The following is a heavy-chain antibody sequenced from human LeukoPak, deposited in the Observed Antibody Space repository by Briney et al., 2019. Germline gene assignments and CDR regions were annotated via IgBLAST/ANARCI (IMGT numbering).Heavy chain of an antibody. CDR2: INSDGSST. CDR3: ARGRVVVVAATPTKQYNWFDP. CDR1: GFTFSSYW. V-gene: IGHV3-74*01. J-gene: IGHJ5*02. Sequence: GGSLRLSCAASGFTFSSYWMHWVRQAPGKELVWVSRINSDGSSTSYADSVKGRFTISRDNAKNTLYLQMNSLRAEDTAVYYCARGRVVVVAATPTKQYNWFDPWGQGTLVTVSS. D-gene: IGHD2-15*01.